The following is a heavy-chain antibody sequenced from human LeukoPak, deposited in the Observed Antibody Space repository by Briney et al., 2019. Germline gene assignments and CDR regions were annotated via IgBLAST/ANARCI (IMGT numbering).Heavy chain of an antibody. V-gene: IGHV1-2*02. CDR2: INPNSGGT. D-gene: IGHD5-12*01. J-gene: IGHJ4*02. CDR3: ARDPYTAYDKNY. Sequence: ASVKVSCMASGYXFTDYYMHWVRQAPGQGPEWMGWINPNSGGTNYAQEFQGRVTMTRDTSISTAYMELSRLRSDDTAVYYCARDPYTAYDKNYWGQGTLVTVSS. CDR1: GYXFTDYY.